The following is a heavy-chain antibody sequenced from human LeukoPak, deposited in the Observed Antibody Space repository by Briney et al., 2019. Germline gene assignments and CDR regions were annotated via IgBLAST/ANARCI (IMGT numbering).Heavy chain of an antibody. D-gene: IGHD2-21*02. V-gene: IGHV3-7*01. CDR3: TRDPRLREFES. CDR2: IKQDGSKK. CDR1: GFTFSSYA. J-gene: IGHJ1*01. Sequence: PGGSLRLSCAASGFTFSSYAMSWGRQAPGKGLEWVANIKQDGSKKSYVDSVKGRFTISRDNSKNTLSLQMNSLRDDDAAVYYCTRDPRLREFESWGQGTLVTVSS.